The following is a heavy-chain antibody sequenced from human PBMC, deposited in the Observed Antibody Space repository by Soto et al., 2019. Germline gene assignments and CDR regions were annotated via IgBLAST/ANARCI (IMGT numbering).Heavy chain of an antibody. J-gene: IGHJ4*02. CDR3: AKGDCSGGRCYRGFDY. CDR1: GFTFSSYD. V-gene: IGHV3-23*01. CDR2: VSASGSIT. Sequence: PGGSLRLSCAASGFTFSSYDMSWVRQAPGKGLEWVSGVSASGSITSYADSAKGRFTISRDNAKNTMFLQMNSLRAEDTAVYFCAKGDCSGGRCYRGFDYWGQGTLVTV. D-gene: IGHD2-15*01.